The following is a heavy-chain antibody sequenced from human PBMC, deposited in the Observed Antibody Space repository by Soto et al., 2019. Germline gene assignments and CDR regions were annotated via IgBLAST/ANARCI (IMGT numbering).Heavy chain of an antibody. CDR1: GYTFTDYY. D-gene: IGHD6-19*01. CDR2: INPSGGNT. V-gene: IGHV1-46*04. J-gene: IGHJ4*02. Sequence: QVQLVQSGSEVKRPGASVKVSCKASGYTFTDYYMHWVRQAPGQGLEWMGIINPSGGNTKYAQKLQGRVTMTRDTSTSTVYMELSSLRSEDTAVYYCARVQTYSSSWYHFDYWGQGTLVTVSS. CDR3: ARVQTYSSSWYHFDY.